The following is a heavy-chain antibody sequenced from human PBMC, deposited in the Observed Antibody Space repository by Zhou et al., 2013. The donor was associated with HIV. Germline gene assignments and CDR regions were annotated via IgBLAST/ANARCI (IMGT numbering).Heavy chain of an antibody. D-gene: IGHD2-2*01. CDR2: INPNSGGT. Sequence: QVQLVQSGAEVKKPGASVKVSCKALSTPFTGYYMHWVRQAPGQGLEWMGWINPNSGGTNYAQKFQGRVTMTRDTSISTAYMELSRLRSDDAAVYYCAGPYCSSTSCQLPLDYWGQGTLVTVSS. J-gene: IGHJ4*02. V-gene: IGHV1-2*02. CDR3: AGPYCSSTSCQLPLDY. CDR1: STPFTGYY.